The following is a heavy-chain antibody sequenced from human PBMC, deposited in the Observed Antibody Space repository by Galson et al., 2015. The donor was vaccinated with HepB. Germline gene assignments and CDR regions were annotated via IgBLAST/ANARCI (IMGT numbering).Heavy chain of an antibody. V-gene: IGHV3-7*03. D-gene: IGHD4-17*01. J-gene: IGHJ2*01. CDR3: ARGYGDYPEPNWYFDL. Sequence: SLRLSCAASGFTFSSYWMSWVRQAPGKGLEWVANIKQDGSEKYYVDSVKGRFTISRDNAKNSLYLQMNSLRAEDTAVYYCARGYGDYPEPNWYFDLWGRGTLVTVSS. CDR1: GFTFSSYW. CDR2: IKQDGSEK.